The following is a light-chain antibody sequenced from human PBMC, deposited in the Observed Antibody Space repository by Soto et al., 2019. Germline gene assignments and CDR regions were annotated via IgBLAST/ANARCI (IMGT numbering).Light chain of an antibody. V-gene: IGKV1-5*03. Sequence: DIPMTQSPSTLSASVGDSVTITCRASQSISSWLAWYQQKPGQAPNLLIYKASSLQSGVPSRFSGSGSGTEFTLTISSLQPDDFATYYCQQYNIYPWTFGQGTKVEI. J-gene: IGKJ1*01. CDR3: QQYNIYPWT. CDR1: QSISSW. CDR2: KAS.